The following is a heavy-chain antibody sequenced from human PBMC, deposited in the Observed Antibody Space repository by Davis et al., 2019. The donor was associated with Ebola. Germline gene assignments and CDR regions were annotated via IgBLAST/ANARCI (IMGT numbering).Heavy chain of an antibody. Sequence: GESLKISCKGSGYIFTSYWIGWVRQMPGKGLEWMGIIYPGDSDTRYSPSFQGHVTITADKSTSTAYLQWSSLKASDTAMYFCAKLSTSSWFHGMDVWGQGTTVTVSS. CDR2: IYPGDSDT. V-gene: IGHV5-51*01. D-gene: IGHD2-2*01. CDR1: GYIFTSYW. J-gene: IGHJ6*02. CDR3: AKLSTSSWFHGMDV.